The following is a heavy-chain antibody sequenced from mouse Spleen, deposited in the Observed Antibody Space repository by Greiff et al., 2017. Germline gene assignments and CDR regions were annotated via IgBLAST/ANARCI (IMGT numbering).Heavy chain of an antibody. J-gene: IGHJ1*01. CDR1: GYTFTDYY. CDR2: INPNNGGT. V-gene: IGHV1-26*01. D-gene: IGHD4-1*01. CDR3: ARGGTGDWYFDV. Sequence: VQLQQSGPELVKPGASVKISCKASGYTFTDYYMNWVKQSHGKSLEWIGDINPNNGGTSYNQKFKGKATLTVDKSSSTAYMELRSLTSEDSAVYYCARGGTGDWYFDVWGAGTTVTVSS.